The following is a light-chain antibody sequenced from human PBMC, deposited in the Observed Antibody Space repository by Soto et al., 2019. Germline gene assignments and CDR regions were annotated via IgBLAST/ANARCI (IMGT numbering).Light chain of an antibody. CDR1: ASSIGTNT. J-gene: IGLJ2*01. CDR3: AAWDGSLNNVL. V-gene: IGLV1-44*01. CDR2: GDN. Sequence: QSVLTQPPSASGTPGQRVTISCSGSASSIGTNTVNWYRQLPGMAPKLLIYGDNQRPSGVPDRFSGSKSGTSASLAISGLQSEDEAEYYCAAWDGSLNNVLFGGGTKVTVL.